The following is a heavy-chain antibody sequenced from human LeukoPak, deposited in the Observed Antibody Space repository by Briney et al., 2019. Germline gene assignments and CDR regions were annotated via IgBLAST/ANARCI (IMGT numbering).Heavy chain of an antibody. V-gene: IGHV1-46*01. CDR3: ARDQEGFDY. J-gene: IGHJ4*02. CDR1: GYTFTSNY. Sequence: ASVKVSCTASGYTFTSNYIHWVRQAPGQGLEWMGMIYPRDGSTSYAQKFQGRVTVTRDTSTSTVHMELSGLRSEDTAVFYCARDQEGFDYWGQGTLVTVSS. CDR2: IYPRDGST.